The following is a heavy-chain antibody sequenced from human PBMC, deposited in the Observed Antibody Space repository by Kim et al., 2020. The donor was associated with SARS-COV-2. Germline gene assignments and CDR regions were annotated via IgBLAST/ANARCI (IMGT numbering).Heavy chain of an antibody. CDR3: AKVNSWDIGDYYFDH. CDR2: IYSGGKFST. J-gene: IGHJ4*02. D-gene: IGHD2-21*01. Sequence: GGSLRLSCAASGFTFSTFAMSWVRQAPGKGLEWVSVIYSGGKFSTYYGDSVKGRFSISRDNSKNTLYLQMNSLRVEDTAVYYCAKVNSWDIGDYYFDHWGQGTLVTVSS. V-gene: IGHV3-23*03. CDR1: GFTFSTFA.